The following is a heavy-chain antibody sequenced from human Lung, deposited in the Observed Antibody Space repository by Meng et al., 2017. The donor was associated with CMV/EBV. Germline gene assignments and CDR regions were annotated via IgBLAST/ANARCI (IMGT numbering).Heavy chain of an antibody. CDR2: ISGGKGDT. Sequence: KASTYVFTTYKIHWVRQAPGQMLEWMGWISGGKGDTKYSQKFQDRVTFTGNTSASTVYMEVRSLTPTDTAVYYCARGVLGAGSSTFDFWGQGSLVTVSS. J-gene: IGHJ4*02. CDR3: ARGVLGAGSSTFDF. CDR1: TYVFTTYK. D-gene: IGHD3-10*01. V-gene: IGHV1-3*01.